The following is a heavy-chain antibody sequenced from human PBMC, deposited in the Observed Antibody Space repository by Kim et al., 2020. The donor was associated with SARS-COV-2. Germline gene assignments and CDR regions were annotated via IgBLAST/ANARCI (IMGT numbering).Heavy chain of an antibody. D-gene: IGHD6-19*01. CDR2: INAGNGNT. CDR1: GYTFTSYA. CDR3: ARLSSGWYYFDY. J-gene: IGHJ4*02. Sequence: ASVKVSCKASGYTFTSYAMHWVRQAPGQRLEWMGWINAGNGNTKYSQKFQGRVTITRDTSASTAYMELSSLRSEDTAVYYCARLSSGWYYFDYWGQGTLVTVSS. V-gene: IGHV1-3*01.